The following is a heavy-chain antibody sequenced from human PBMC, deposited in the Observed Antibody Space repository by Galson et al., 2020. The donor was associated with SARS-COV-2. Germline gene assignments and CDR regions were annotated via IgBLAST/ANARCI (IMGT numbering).Heavy chain of an antibody. Sequence: SETLSLTCTVSGGSINGHYWSWIRQSPGKGLEWIGYVSNTGSANYNPSLKTRVTISFDTPMNPISLQVKSATAADTAMYYCEKVAEGRRTSEDYWGQGTLVTVSS. CDR3: EKVAEGRRTSEDY. CDR1: GGSINGHY. CDR2: VSNTGSA. J-gene: IGHJ4*02. V-gene: IGHV4-59*08. D-gene: IGHD2-15*01.